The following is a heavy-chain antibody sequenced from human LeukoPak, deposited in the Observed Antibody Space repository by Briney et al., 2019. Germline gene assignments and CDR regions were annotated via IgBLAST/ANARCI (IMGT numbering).Heavy chain of an antibody. CDR2: INHSGST. CDR1: GGSFSGYY. Sequence: ASETLSLTCAVYGGSFSGYYWSWIRQPPGKGLEWIGEINHSGSTNYNPSLKSRVTISVDTSKNQFSLKLSSVTAADTAVYYCARHGGGITMVRGVYYYYYMDVWGKGTTVTISS. J-gene: IGHJ6*03. D-gene: IGHD3-10*01. CDR3: ARHGGGITMVRGVYYYYYMDV. V-gene: IGHV4-34*01.